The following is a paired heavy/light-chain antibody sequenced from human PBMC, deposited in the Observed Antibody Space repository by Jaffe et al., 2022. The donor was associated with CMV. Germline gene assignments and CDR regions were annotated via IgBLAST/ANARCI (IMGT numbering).Heavy chain of an antibody. CDR2: IYYSGST. J-gene: IGHJ4*02. CDR3: ARHCSGSTCYVGGDY. D-gene: IGHD2-15*01. Sequence: QLQLQESGPGLVKPSETLSLTCTVSGGSISSNNYYWAWIRQPPGKGLEWIGSIYYSGSTYYKPSLKSRVTISVDTSKNQFSLKLSSVTAADTAVYYCARHCSGSTCYVGGDYWGQGTLVTVSS. V-gene: IGHV4-39*01. CDR1: GGSISSNNYY.
Light chain of an antibody. V-gene: IGKV1-39*01. J-gene: IGKJ1*01. CDR3: QQSYSIPRT. CDR2: AAT. CDR1: QSINDY. Sequence: DIQMTQSPSSLSASVGDRVTITCRASQSINDYLHWYQQKPGKAPKVLIYAATSLQSGVTSRFSGSGSGTDFTLTITSLQPEDFATYYCQQSYSIPRTFGQGTKVEIK.